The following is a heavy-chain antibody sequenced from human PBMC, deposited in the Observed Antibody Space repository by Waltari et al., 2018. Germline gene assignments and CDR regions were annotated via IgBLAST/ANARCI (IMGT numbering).Heavy chain of an antibody. CDR1: GGSFTSSKS. Sequence: QVQLQESGPGLVKPSGTLSLTCAVSGGSFTSSKSWNWIRQPPGKGLEWIGEIYHSGSTNYNPSLKSRVTISLDNSKNEFSLRLSSVTAADTAVYFCARASGSDWYSARMDVWGLGTTVTVSS. CDR3: ARASGSDWYSARMDV. V-gene: IGHV4-4*02. D-gene: IGHD2-21*02. J-gene: IGHJ6*02. CDR2: IYHSGST.